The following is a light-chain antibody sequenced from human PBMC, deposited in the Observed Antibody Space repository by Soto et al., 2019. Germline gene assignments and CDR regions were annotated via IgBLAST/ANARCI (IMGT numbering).Light chain of an antibody. Sequence: QSVLTQPASVSGSPGQSITISCTGTRRDVGGYNYVSWYQQYPGRSPKLLIYEVTHRPSGVSNRFSGSKSGNKASLTISGLQAEDEADYYCSSYTISNTLPFVFGTGTKLTVL. V-gene: IGLV2-14*01. CDR3: SSYTISNTLPFV. CDR2: EVT. J-gene: IGLJ1*01. CDR1: RRDVGGYNY.